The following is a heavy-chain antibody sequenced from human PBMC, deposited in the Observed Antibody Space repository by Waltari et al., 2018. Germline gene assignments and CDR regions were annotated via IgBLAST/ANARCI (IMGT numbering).Heavy chain of an antibody. CDR1: GFTFSSYS. D-gene: IGHD2-15*01. Sequence: EVQLVESGGGLVQPGGSLRLSCAASGFTFSSYSMNWVRQAPGKGLEWVSYISSSSSTIYYADSVKGRFTISRDNAKSTLYLQMNSLRAEDTAVFYCVRNRGWQQFDFWGQGTLVTVSS. J-gene: IGHJ4*02. CDR2: ISSSSSTI. V-gene: IGHV3-48*04. CDR3: VRNRGWQQFDF.